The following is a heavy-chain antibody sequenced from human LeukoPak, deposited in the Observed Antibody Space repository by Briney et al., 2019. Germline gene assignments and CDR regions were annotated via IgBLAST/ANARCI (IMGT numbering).Heavy chain of an antibody. CDR2: IRSKANSYAT. D-gene: IGHD6-19*01. Sequence: GGSLRLSCAASGFTFSGSAMHWVRQASGRGLEWVGRIRSKANSYATVYAASVKGRFTISRDDSENTAYLQMNSLRAEDTAVYYCARAGAAVAGVYFDYWGQGTLVTVSS. J-gene: IGHJ4*02. CDR1: GFTFSGSA. CDR3: ARAGAAVAGVYFDY. V-gene: IGHV3-73*01.